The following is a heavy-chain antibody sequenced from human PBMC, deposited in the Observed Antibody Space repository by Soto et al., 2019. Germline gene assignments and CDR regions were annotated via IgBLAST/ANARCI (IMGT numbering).Heavy chain of an antibody. CDR3: VRVGRYFYGIDY. CDR1: GGSISSGGYY. CDR2: IYYSGST. Sequence: PTETLSLTCTVSGGSISSGGYYWSWIRQHPGKGLEWIGYIYYSGSTYYNPSLKSRVTISVDTSKNQFSLQLSSVTAADTAVYYGVRVGRYFYGIDYWGQAILVTVS. V-gene: IGHV4-31*03. D-gene: IGHD5-18*01. J-gene: IGHJ4*02.